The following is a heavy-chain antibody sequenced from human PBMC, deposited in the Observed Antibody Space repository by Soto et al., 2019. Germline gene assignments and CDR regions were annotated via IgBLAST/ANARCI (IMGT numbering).Heavy chain of an antibody. V-gene: IGHV1-18*01. CDR1: GYTFTIYR. Sequence: QVKLVQSGAEVKKPGASVKVSCKASGYTFTIYRITWVRQAPGQGLEWMGWISAYNGNTHYAQKFQGRVTMPTDTSTSTAYMELRSLASDDTAVYYCARDKAGAVDAFDIWGQGTMVTVSS. D-gene: IGHD1-26*01. CDR3: ARDKAGAVDAFDI. J-gene: IGHJ3*02. CDR2: ISAYNGNT.